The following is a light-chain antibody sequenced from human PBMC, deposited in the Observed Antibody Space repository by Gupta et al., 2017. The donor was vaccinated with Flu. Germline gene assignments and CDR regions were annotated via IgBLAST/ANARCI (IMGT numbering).Light chain of an antibody. CDR1: ENIINY. CDR3: RQSYSPWYT. Sequence: DIQMSQSPSSLSASIGDRVTISCRASENIINYVNWYQHRPGRAPNLLIYATSNLQGGVPSRFSGRGSGTDFTLTISGLQPEDFGTYYCRQSYSPWYTFGQGTTLEIK. J-gene: IGKJ2*01. CDR2: ATS. V-gene: IGKV1-39*01.